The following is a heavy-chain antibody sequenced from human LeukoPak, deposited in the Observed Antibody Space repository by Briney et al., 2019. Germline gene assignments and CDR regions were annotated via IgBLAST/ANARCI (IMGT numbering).Heavy chain of an antibody. CDR3: ASRKLGNDY. CDR2: IYYTGST. V-gene: IGHV4-59*02. J-gene: IGHJ4*02. D-gene: IGHD7-27*01. CDR1: GGSVSDYY. Sequence: SETLSLTCTVSGGSVSDYYWSWLRQSPGKGLEWIGYIYYTGSTSYNPSLRSRVTMSADTSKNQFSLKLSSVTAADTAVYYCASRKLGNDYWGQGTLVTVSS.